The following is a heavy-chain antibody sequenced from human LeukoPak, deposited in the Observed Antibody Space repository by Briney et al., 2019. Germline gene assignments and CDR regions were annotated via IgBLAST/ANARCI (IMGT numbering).Heavy chain of an antibody. CDR1: GGSFSGYY. CDR3: ARGDYRDPHFDY. Sequence: PSETLSLTCAVYGGSFSGYYWSWIRQPPGKGLEWIGEISHSGSTNYNPSLKSRVTISVDTSKNQFSLKLSSVTAADTAVYYCARGDYRDPHFDYWGQGTLVTVSS. CDR2: ISHSGST. D-gene: IGHD4-17*01. J-gene: IGHJ4*02. V-gene: IGHV4-34*01.